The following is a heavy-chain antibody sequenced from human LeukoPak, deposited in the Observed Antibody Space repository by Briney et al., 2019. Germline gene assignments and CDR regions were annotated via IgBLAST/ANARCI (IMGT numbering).Heavy chain of an antibody. V-gene: IGHV3-30*02. Sequence: GGSLRLSCLASGFTFRSFSMHWVRQAPGKGLQRVAVVGYDGFAGSHTYYADSVKGRFTISRDNSKNTLYLQMNSLRAEDTAVYYCATLHSYSYGQGYWGQGTLVTVSS. D-gene: IGHD5-18*01. CDR2: VGYDGFAGSHT. J-gene: IGHJ4*02. CDR1: GFTFRSFS. CDR3: ATLHSYSYGQGY.